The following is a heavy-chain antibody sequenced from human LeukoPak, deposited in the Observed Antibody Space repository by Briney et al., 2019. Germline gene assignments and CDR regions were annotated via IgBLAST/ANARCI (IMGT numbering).Heavy chain of an antibody. Sequence: PGRSLRLSCAASGFTFSSYGMHWVRQAPGKGLEWVAVISYDGSNIYYADSVKGRFTISRDNSKNTLYLQMNSLRAEDTAVYYCAKDARGSYYANLYYYYGMDVWGQGTTVTVSS. V-gene: IGHV3-30*18. CDR3: AKDARGSYYANLYYYYGMDV. J-gene: IGHJ6*02. D-gene: IGHD3-10*01. CDR1: GFTFSSYG. CDR2: ISYDGSNI.